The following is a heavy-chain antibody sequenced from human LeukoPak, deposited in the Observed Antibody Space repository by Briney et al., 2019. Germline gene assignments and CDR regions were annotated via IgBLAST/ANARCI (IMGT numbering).Heavy chain of an antibody. J-gene: IGHJ6*02. V-gene: IGHV1-46*01. CDR3: AREIVVVSAAIRGYYYGMDV. D-gene: IGHD2-2*02. CDR1: GYTFTSYY. CDR2: INPSGGST. Sequence: ASVKVSCKASGYTFTSYYMHWARQAPGQGLEWMGIINPSGGSTSYAQKFQGRVTMTRDTSTSTVYMELSSLRSEDTAVYYCAREIVVVSAAIRGYYYGMDVWGQGTTVTVSS.